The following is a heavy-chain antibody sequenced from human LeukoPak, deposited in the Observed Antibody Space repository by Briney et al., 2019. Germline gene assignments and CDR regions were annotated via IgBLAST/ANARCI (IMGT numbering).Heavy chain of an antibody. D-gene: IGHD6-19*01. CDR3: ARGDISSGWSFDY. V-gene: IGHV4-4*07. CDR1: GGSISNYH. CDR2: IHTSGST. Sequence: SETLSLTCTVSGGSISNYHWSWIRQPAGKGLEWIGQIHTSGSTNYNPPLKSRVTMSIDTPENQLSLTIRSVTAADTAVYYCARGDISSGWSFDYWGQGTLVTVSS. J-gene: IGHJ4*02.